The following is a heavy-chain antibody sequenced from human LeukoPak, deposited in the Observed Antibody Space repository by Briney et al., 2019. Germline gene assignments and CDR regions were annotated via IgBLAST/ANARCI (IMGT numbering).Heavy chain of an antibody. CDR3: ARDPAYCGGDCYSLGYFDY. CDR2: IYTSGST. D-gene: IGHD2-21*02. V-gene: IGHV4-4*07. CDR1: GGSISSYY. J-gene: IGHJ4*02. Sequence: SETLSLTCTVSGGSISSYYWSWIRQPAGKGLEWIGRIYTSGSTNYNPSLKSRVTMSVDTSKNQFSLKLSSVTAADTAVYYCARDPAYCGGDCYSLGYFDYWGQGTLVTVSS.